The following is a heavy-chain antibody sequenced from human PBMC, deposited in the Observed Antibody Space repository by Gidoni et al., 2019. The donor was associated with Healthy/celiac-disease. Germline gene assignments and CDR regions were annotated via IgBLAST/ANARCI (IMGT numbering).Heavy chain of an antibody. J-gene: IGHJ4*02. D-gene: IGHD3-10*01. CDR2: INHSGST. CDR3: ARGRGPWAW. CDR1: GGSFSGYY. Sequence: QLQLQQLRARLLTPSETLSLTCAVYGGSFSGYYWSWIRQPPGKGLEWIGEINHSGSTNYNPSLKSRVTISVDTSKNQFSLKLSAVTAADTAVYYCARGRGPWAWWGQGTLVTVSS. V-gene: IGHV4-34*01.